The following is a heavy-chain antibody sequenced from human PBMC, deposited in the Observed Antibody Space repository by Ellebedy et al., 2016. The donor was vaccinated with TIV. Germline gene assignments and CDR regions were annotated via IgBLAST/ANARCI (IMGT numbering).Heavy chain of an antibody. V-gene: IGHV3-23*01. CDR2: ISGSGDKT. J-gene: IGHJ4*02. CDR1: GFMFNSYA. D-gene: IGHD3-16*01. Sequence: GESLKISCAATGFMFNSYAMTWVRQAPGKGLEWVSAISGSGDKTYYADSVKGRFAISRDNSKDTLHLQMDTLRVEDTAVYYCATRLGEGIKLWGGFDYWGQGTLVTVSS. CDR3: ATRLGEGIKLWGGFDY.